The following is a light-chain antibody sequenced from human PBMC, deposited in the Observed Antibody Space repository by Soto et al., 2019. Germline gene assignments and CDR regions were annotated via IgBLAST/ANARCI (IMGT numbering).Light chain of an antibody. CDR3: QKSSSIPYT. CDR1: QTISTY. V-gene: IGKV1-39*01. CDR2: GAS. J-gene: IGKJ2*01. Sequence: DIQMTQSPSSLSASVGDRVTITCRASQTISTYLNWYQQIPGKAPKLLIYGASNLQNGVPSRFSGSGSGTAFTLTISRLQPEDFATYYCQKSSSIPYTFGQGTKLEIK.